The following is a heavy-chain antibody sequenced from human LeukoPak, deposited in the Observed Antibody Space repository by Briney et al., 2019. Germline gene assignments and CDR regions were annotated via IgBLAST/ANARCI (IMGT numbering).Heavy chain of an antibody. J-gene: IGHJ4*02. V-gene: IGHV4-59*08. CDR3: ARQNSRGDY. CDR2: IYYSGST. CDR1: GGSISSYY. Sequence: PSETLSLTCTVSGGSISSYYWSWIRQPPGKGLEWIGYIYYSGSTYYNPSLKSRVTISVDTSKNQFSLKLSSVTAADTAVYYCARQNSRGDYWGQGTLVTVSS. D-gene: IGHD2/OR15-2a*01.